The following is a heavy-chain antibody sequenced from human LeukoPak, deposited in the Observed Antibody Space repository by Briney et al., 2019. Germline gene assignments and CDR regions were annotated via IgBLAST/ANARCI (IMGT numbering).Heavy chain of an antibody. J-gene: IGHJ5*02. CDR3: AKRTIFGVHNWFDP. Sequence: SSETLSLTCTVSGGSISSYYWSWIRQPPGKGLEWIGYIYYSGSTNYNPSLKSRVTILVDTSKNQFSLKLSSVTAADTAVYYCAKRTIFGVHNWFDPWGQGTLVTVSS. CDR2: IYYSGST. V-gene: IGHV4-59*01. CDR1: GGSISSYY. D-gene: IGHD3-3*01.